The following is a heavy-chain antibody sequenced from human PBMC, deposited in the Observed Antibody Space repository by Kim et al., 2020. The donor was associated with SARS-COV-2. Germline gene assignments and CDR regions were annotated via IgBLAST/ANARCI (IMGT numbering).Heavy chain of an antibody. CDR3: ARDGISAAAEINYYFDY. CDR2: ISYDGSNK. Sequence: GGSLRLSCAASGFTFSSYAMHWVRQAPGKGLEWVAVISYDGSNKYYADSVKGRFTISRDNSKNTLYLQMNSLRAEDTAVYYCARDGISAAAEINYYFDYWGQGTLVTVSS. CDR1: GFTFSSYA. V-gene: IGHV3-30*04. J-gene: IGHJ4*02. D-gene: IGHD6-13*01.